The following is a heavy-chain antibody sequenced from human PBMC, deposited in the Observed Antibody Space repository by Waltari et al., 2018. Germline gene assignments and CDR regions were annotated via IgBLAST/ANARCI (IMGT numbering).Heavy chain of an antibody. Sequence: QVQLVQSGAEVKKPGASVKVPCKASGSTFTGYCMHRVRQAPGQGVEWMGWINPNSGGTNYAQKFQGRVTMTRDTSISTAYMELSRLRSDDTAVYYCARVYSSGPYGMDVWGQGTTVTVSS. CDR1: GSTFTGYC. CDR3: ARVYSSGPYGMDV. V-gene: IGHV1-2*02. CDR2: INPNSGGT. D-gene: IGHD3-22*01. J-gene: IGHJ6*02.